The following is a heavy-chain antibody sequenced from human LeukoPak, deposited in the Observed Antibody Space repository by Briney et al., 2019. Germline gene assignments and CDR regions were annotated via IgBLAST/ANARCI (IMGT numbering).Heavy chain of an antibody. D-gene: IGHD1-1*01. CDR3: ARTMET. Sequence: PGGSLRLSCAASGFTFSDYYMSWVRQAPGKGLEWVSVLYSGGSTDYADSVKGRFTISRDISKNTLYLQMNSLRAEDTAVYYCARTMETWGQGTLVTVSS. J-gene: IGHJ5*02. CDR2: LYSGGST. CDR1: GFTFSDYY. V-gene: IGHV3-66*01.